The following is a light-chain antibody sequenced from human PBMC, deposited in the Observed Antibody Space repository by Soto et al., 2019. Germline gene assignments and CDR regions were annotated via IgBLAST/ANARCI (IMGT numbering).Light chain of an antibody. CDR2: KAS. CDR1: QSISSW. J-gene: IGKJ1*01. CDR3: QQYNRYPWR. Sequence: DIQMTQSPSTLSASVGDRVTITCRASQSISSWLAWYQQKPGKAPKLLIYKASTLESGVPSNFSGSGSGTEFTLPIRSLQAEDFATYYCQQYNRYPWRYGQGATVDMK. V-gene: IGKV1-5*03.